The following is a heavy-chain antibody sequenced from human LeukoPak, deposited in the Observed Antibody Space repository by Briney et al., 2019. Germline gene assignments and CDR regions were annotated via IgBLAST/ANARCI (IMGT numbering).Heavy chain of an antibody. V-gene: IGHV3-21*05. CDR3: ARVLNYYGSGSYGY. CDR2: ISSSSSYI. J-gene: IGHJ4*02. Sequence: GGSLRLSCAASGFTFSSYEMNWVRQAPGKGLEWVSYISSSSSYIYYADSVKGRFTISRDNAKNSLYLQMNSLRAEDTAVYYCARVLNYYGSGSYGYWGQGTLVTVSS. CDR1: GFTFSSYE. D-gene: IGHD3-10*01.